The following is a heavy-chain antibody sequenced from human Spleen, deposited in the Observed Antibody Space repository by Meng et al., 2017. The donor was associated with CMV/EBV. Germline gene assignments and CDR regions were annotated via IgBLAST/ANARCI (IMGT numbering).Heavy chain of an antibody. J-gene: IGHJ6*02. Sequence: GESLKISCATSGFTFSSYSINWVRQAPGKGLEWVSSISSSTNYIYYADSVKGRFTISRDNSKNTLYLQMNSLRAEDTAVYYCAKAGSSWFNYGMDVWGQGTTVTVSS. D-gene: IGHD6-13*01. CDR1: GFTFSSYS. V-gene: IGHV3-21*04. CDR2: ISSSTNYI. CDR3: AKAGSSWFNYGMDV.